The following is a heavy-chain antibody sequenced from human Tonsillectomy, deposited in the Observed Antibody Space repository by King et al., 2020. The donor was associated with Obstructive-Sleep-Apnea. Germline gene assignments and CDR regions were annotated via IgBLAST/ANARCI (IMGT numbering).Heavy chain of an antibody. Sequence: LQLQESGPRLVKPSETLSLSCSVSGGSIGRSSYYWGWIRQPPGRGLEWIGSIYYSGSTYYNPSLKSRVTVSVDTSKNQFSLQLSSVTAADTAVYYCAKAAYDYKGNSAFFPWGQGTMVTVSS. CDR1: GGSIGRSSYY. D-gene: IGHD4-23*01. CDR3: AKAAYDYKGNSAFFP. V-gene: IGHV4-39*07. CDR2: IYYSGST. J-gene: IGHJ5*02.